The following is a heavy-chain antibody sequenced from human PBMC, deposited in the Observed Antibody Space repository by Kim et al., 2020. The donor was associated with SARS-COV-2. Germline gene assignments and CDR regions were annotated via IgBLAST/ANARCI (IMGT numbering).Heavy chain of an antibody. Sequence: SETLSLTCTVSGGSISSYYWSWIRQPPGKGLEWIGYIYYGGSTNYNPSLKSRVTISVDTSKNQFSLKLSSVPAADTAVYYCARGQGSGFFGRDDYFDYWGQGTLVTVSS. CDR3: ARGQGSGFFGRDDYFDY. V-gene: IGHV4-59*13. CDR2: IYYGGST. CDR1: GGSISSYY. J-gene: IGHJ4*02. D-gene: IGHD6-19*01.